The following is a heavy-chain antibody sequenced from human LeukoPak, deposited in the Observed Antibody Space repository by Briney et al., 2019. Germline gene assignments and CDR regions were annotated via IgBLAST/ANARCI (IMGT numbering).Heavy chain of an antibody. CDR2: IYTSGST. Sequence: SETLSLTCTVSGGSISSGSYYWSWIRQPAGKGLEWIGRIYTSGSTNYNPSLKSRVTISVDTSKNQFSLKLSSVTAADTAVYYCARRLKTAVAEYYFDYWGQGTLVTVSS. V-gene: IGHV4-61*02. CDR3: ARRLKTAVAEYYFDY. J-gene: IGHJ4*02. CDR1: GGSISSGSYY. D-gene: IGHD6-19*01.